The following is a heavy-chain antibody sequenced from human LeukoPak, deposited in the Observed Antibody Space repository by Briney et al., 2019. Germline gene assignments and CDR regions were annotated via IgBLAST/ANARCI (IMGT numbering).Heavy chain of an antibody. CDR3: ARAGELRYMDV. D-gene: IGHD3-16*01. J-gene: IGHJ6*03. CDR2: IKGIGATT. Sequence: GGSLRLSCAASGFTFSDYYMSWIRQAPGKGLEWVSTIKGIGATTYYADSLKGRFTISRDNAKNSLFLQMSSLRADDTAIYYCARAGELRYMDVWGKGTAVTVSS. V-gene: IGHV3-11*04. CDR1: GFTFSDYY.